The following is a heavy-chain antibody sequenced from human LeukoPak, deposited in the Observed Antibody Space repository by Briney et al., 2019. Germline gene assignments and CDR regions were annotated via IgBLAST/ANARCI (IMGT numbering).Heavy chain of an antibody. CDR2: IDSDGATT. D-gene: IGHD3-16*02. V-gene: IGHV3-74*01. CDR3: VRDRIGFAP. Sequence: GGSLRLSCAASGFTFNNYWMHWVRQVPGKGLVWVSRIDSDGATTAYADSAKGRFTVSRDNAKNTVSLQMNSLRADDTAVYYCVRDRIGFAPWGQGTLVTVSS. CDR1: GFTFNNYW. J-gene: IGHJ5*02.